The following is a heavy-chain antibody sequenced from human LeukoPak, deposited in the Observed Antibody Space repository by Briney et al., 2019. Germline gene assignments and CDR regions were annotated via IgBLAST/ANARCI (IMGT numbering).Heavy chain of an antibody. Sequence: ASVKVSCKASGYTFTRYGISWVRQAPGHRLEWMGCIRANNGNSNYAQKLQGRVTMTTNTSTSSDYIELRSLSSDDTAVYYCATKGSEVYRSSWQYYFLYGGGGTLGTVSS. CDR1: GYTFTRYG. J-gene: IGHJ4*02. CDR3: ATKGSEVYRSSWQYYFLY. CDR2: IRANNGNS. D-gene: IGHD6-13*01. V-gene: IGHV1-18*01.